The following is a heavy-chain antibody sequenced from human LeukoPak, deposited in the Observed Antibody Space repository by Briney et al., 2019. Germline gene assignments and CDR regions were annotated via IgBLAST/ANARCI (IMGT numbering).Heavy chain of an antibody. D-gene: IGHD4-17*01. Sequence: PGGSLRLSCAASGFTFSSYGMSWVRQAPGKGLEWVSTISDDGGSTYYADSVKGRFTISRDYSKNTLYLEMKSLRAEDTARYYCAKPLQGWRGTYGPLSNWGQGTLVTVSS. CDR1: GFTFSSYG. CDR3: AKPLQGWRGTYGPLSN. CDR2: ISDDGGST. V-gene: IGHV3-23*01. J-gene: IGHJ4*02.